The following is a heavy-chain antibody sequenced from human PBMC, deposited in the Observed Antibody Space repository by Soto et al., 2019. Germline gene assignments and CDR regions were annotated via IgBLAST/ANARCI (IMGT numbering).Heavy chain of an antibody. D-gene: IGHD2-21*02. CDR2: INAGNGNT. CDR1: GYTFTSYA. J-gene: IGHJ4*02. CDR3: ARSIVVVTALDD. Sequence: QVQLVQSGAEEKKPGASVKVSCKASGYTFTSYAMHWVRQAPGQRLEWMGWINAGNGNTKYSQKFQGRVTITRDTTASTSYMELSSLISEDTAVYYCARSIVVVTALDDWGQVTLGTVSS. V-gene: IGHV1-3*05.